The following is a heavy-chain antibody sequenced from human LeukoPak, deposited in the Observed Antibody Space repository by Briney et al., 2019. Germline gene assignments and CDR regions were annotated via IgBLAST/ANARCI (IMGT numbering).Heavy chain of an antibody. J-gene: IGHJ4*02. CDR1: GFTVSSNY. Sequence: GGSLGLSCAASGFTVSSNYMSWVRQAPGKGLEWVSVIYSGGSTYYADSVKGRFTISRDNSKNTLYLQMNSLRAEDTAVYYCASLASSSWYRGLFYWGQGTLVTVSS. CDR3: ASLASSSWYRGLFY. CDR2: IYSGGST. D-gene: IGHD6-13*01. V-gene: IGHV3-66*01.